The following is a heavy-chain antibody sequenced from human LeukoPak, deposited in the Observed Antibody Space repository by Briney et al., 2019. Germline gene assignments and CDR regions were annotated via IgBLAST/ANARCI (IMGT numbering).Heavy chain of an antibody. D-gene: IGHD1-1*01. Sequence: GGSLRLSCAASGFTFSTYGMHWVRQAPGKGLEWVTFIRSDGSIKYYADSVKGRFTISRDNSKNTLYLQMNSLRTEDMAVYYCAKGRVRQFDPFDYWGQGTLVTVSS. CDR3: AKGRVRQFDPFDY. J-gene: IGHJ4*02. CDR1: GFTFSTYG. V-gene: IGHV3-30*02. CDR2: IRSDGSIK.